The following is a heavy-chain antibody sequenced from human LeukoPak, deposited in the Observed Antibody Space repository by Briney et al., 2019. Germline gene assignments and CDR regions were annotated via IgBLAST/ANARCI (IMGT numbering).Heavy chain of an antibody. Sequence: GGSLRLSCAASGFTFSSHSMNWVRQAPGKGLEWVSYISSSSSTIYYADSVKGRFTTSRDNAKNSLYLQMNSLRAEDTAVYYCARGAYYYEDWGQGTLVTVSS. D-gene: IGHD3-22*01. CDR3: ARGAYYYED. V-gene: IGHV3-48*01. CDR1: GFTFSSHS. J-gene: IGHJ4*02. CDR2: ISSSSSTI.